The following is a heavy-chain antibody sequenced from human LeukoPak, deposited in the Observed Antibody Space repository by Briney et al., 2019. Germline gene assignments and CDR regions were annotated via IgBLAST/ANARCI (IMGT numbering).Heavy chain of an antibody. V-gene: IGHV4-38-2*01. Sequence: SETLSLTCAVSGYSISSDYYWGWIRPPSGKGLEWIGSIYQSVSTYYNPSLKSRVTISVDTSKNQFSLKLSSVTAADTAVYYCARNKSTVTTSRHDAFDIWGQGAMVTVSS. D-gene: IGHD4-17*01. CDR2: IYQSVST. J-gene: IGHJ3*02. CDR3: ARNKSTVTTSRHDAFDI. CDR1: GYSISSDYY.